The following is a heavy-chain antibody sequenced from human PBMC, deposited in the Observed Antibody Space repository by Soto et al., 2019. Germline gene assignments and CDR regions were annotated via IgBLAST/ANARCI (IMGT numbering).Heavy chain of an antibody. CDR3: ARDMRGGCATHFDY. J-gene: IGHJ4*02. CDR2: INPNSGGA. CDR1: GYTFTGYY. D-gene: IGHD2-15*01. Sequence: ASVKVSCKASGYTFTGYYMHWVRQAPGQGLEWMGWINPNSGGANYAQKFQGRVTMTRDTSISTAYMELSRLRSDDTAVYYCARDMRGGCATHFDYWGQGTLVTVSS. V-gene: IGHV1-2*02.